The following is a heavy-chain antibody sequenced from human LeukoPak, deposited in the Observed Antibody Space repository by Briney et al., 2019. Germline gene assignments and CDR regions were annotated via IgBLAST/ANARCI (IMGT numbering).Heavy chain of an antibody. CDR1: GYTFINYY. CDR3: ARQRDRNWFDP. J-gene: IGHJ5*02. CDR2: INPSAGST. V-gene: IGHV1-46*01. Sequence: ASVKVSCKASGYTFINYYIHWVRQAPGQGLEWMRIINPSAGSTTYAQNFQGRVTMTRDTSTNTVYMELSSLRSEDTAVYYCARQRDRNWFDPWGQGTLVTVSS.